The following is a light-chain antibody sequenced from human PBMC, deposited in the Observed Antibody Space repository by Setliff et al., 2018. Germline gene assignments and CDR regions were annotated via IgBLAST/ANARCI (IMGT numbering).Light chain of an antibody. CDR3: NSYAGSNNFV. J-gene: IGLJ1*01. CDR1: GSDVGAYKF. V-gene: IGLV2-8*01. CDR2: EVS. Sequence: QSALAQPASVSGSPGQSIAVSCTGSGSDVGAYKFVSWYQQHPDKAPKLMIYEVSKRPSGVPDRFSGSKSGNTASLTVSGLQAEDEADYYCNSYAGSNNFVFGTGTKVTVL.